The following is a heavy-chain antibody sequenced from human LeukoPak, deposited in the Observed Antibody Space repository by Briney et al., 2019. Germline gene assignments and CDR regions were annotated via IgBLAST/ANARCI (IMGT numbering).Heavy chain of an antibody. CDR3: AKYYGDYGWG. CDR2: IRYSGST. Sequence: ASGTLSLTCSVSGGSISSYYWSWIRQPPGKGLEWIGDIRYSGSTNYNPSLKSRVTMSVDTSKNQFSLKLSSVTAADTAVYYCAKYYGDYGWGWGQGTLVTVSS. D-gene: IGHD4-17*01. V-gene: IGHV4-59*01. J-gene: IGHJ4*02. CDR1: GGSISSYY.